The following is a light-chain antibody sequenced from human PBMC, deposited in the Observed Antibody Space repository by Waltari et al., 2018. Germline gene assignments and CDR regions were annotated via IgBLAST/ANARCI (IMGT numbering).Light chain of an antibody. CDR1: QSISSS. CDR3: QQSYSTPPLT. Sequence: DIQMTQSPSSLSASVGDRVTLTCRASQSISSSLNWYQQKPGKAPKLLIYAASSLQSGVPSRFSGSGSGTDFTLTISSLQPEDFATYYCQQSYSTPPLTFGGGTKVEIK. J-gene: IGKJ4*01. CDR2: AAS. V-gene: IGKV1-39*01.